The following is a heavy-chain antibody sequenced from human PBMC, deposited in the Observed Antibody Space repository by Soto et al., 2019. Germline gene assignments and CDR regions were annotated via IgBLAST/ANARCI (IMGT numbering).Heavy chain of an antibody. Sequence: QVQLVESGGGVVQPGRSLRLSCAASGFTFSSYAMHWVRQAPGKGLEWVAVISYDGSNKYYADSVKGRFTISRDNSKNTLYLQMNSLRAEDTAVYYCARDGEMATTYYYYGRYVWGQGTTVTVSS. V-gene: IGHV3-30-3*01. D-gene: IGHD5-12*01. CDR1: GFTFSSYA. CDR2: ISYDGSNK. CDR3: ARDGEMATTYYYYGRYV. J-gene: IGHJ6*02.